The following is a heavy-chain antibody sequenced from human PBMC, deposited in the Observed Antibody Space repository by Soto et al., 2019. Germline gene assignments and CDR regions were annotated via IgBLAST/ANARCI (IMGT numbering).Heavy chain of an antibody. CDR3: ARVDFRRTTRAFDP. CDR1: GDFISYYS. D-gene: IGHD3-9*01. J-gene: IGHJ5*02. Sequence: SETLSLTCTVSGDFISYYSWAWIRQSAGKGLEWIGRVYSTGTIFYNPSLKSRATMSVDTSKNQFSLKLTSVNAADTAVYYCARVDFRRTTRAFDPSGQGTLVTVSS. V-gene: IGHV4-4*07. CDR2: VYSTGTI.